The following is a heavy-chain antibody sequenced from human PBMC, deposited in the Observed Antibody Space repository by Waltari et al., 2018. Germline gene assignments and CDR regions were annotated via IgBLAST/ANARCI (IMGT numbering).Heavy chain of an antibody. CDR2: INHSGST. V-gene: IGHV4-34*01. Sequence: QVQLQQWGAGLLKPSATLSLTCAVYGGSFSGYSWSWIRQPPGKGLEWIGEINHSGSTNYNPSLKSRVTISVDTSKNQFSLKLSSVTAADTAVYYCARGLGTMIVVDPFDIWGQGTMVTVSS. CDR1: GGSFSGYS. D-gene: IGHD3-22*01. J-gene: IGHJ3*02. CDR3: ARGLGTMIVVDPFDI.